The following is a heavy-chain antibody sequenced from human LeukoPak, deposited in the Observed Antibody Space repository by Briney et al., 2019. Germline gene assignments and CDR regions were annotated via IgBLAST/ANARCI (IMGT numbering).Heavy chain of an antibody. Sequence: PSETLSLTCAVSGYSISSGYYWGWIRQPPGKGLEWIGSIYHSGSTYYNPSLQSRVTISVDTSKNQFSLKLSSVTAADTAVYYCARTMNYYDSSGLGDAFDIWGQGTMVTVSS. CDR2: IYHSGST. V-gene: IGHV4-38-2*01. CDR1: GYSISSGYY. J-gene: IGHJ3*02. CDR3: ARTMNYYDSSGLGDAFDI. D-gene: IGHD3-22*01.